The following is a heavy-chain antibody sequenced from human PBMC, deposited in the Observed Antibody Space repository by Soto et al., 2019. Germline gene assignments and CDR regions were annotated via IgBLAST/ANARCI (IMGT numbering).Heavy chain of an antibody. CDR3: ARGRYCLTGRCFPNWFDS. D-gene: IGHD7-27*01. J-gene: IGHJ5*01. CDR2: IYKSATT. V-gene: IGHV4-30-4*01. CDR1: GDSISNLYYF. Sequence: SETLSLTCSVSGDSISNLYYFWAWIRQPPGQALEYIGYIYKSATTYYNPSFESRVAISVDTSKSQFSLNVTSVTAADTAVYFCARGRYCLTGRCFPNWFDSWGQGALVIVSS.